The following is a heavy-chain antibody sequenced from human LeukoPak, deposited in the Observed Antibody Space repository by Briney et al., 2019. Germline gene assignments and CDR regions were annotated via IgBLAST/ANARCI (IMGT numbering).Heavy chain of an antibody. CDR2: IIPIFGTA. V-gene: IGHV1-69*06. Sequence: SVKVSCKASRGTFSSYGISWVRQAPGQGLEWMGGIIPIFGTANYAQKFQGRVTITADKSTSTAYMELSSLRSEDTAVYYCARDLVTNDYWYFDLWGRGTLVTVSS. CDR1: RGTFSSYG. CDR3: ARDLVTNDYWYFDL. J-gene: IGHJ2*01. D-gene: IGHD3-9*01.